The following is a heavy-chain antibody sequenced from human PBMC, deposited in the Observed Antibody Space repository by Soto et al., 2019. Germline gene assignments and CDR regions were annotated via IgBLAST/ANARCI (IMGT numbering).Heavy chain of an antibody. CDR1: GFTFSSYA. D-gene: IGHD6-19*01. V-gene: IGHV3-23*01. CDR3: ARARYTSGWYVPFDY. J-gene: IGHJ4*02. Sequence: ILSCAASGFTFSSYAMSWVRQAPGKGLEWVSAISGSGGSTYYADSVKGRFTISRDNSKNTLYLQMNSLRAEDTAVYYCARARYTSGWYVPFDYWGQGTLVTVSS. CDR2: ISGSGGST.